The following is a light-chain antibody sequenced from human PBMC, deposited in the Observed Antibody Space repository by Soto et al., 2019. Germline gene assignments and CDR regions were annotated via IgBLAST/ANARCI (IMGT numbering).Light chain of an antibody. CDR2: WAS. CDR3: QQFYTTPRT. Sequence: DIVMTQAPDSLAASLGAIVTINCKSSRNLLYNDKYYVAWYQQRPGQAPKLLIYWASTRESEVLVRISGSGSVTDFRLTIRDLQAADAAVYYCQQFYTTPRTFGQGTRVEI. J-gene: IGKJ2*01. V-gene: IGKV4-1*01. CDR1: RNLLYNDKYY.